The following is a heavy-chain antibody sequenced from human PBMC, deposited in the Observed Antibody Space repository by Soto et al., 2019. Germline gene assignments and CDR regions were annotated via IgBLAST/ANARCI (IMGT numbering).Heavy chain of an antibody. J-gene: IGHJ5*02. D-gene: IGHD2-15*01. V-gene: IGHV4-34*01. Sequence: QVQLQQWGAGLLKPSETLSLTCAVYGGSFSGYYWSWIRQPPGKGLEWIGEINHSGSTNYNPSLKSRVTISVDTSKNQFSLKLSSVTAADTAVYYCARAPRRYCSGGSCYRLGGWFDPWGQGTLVTVSS. CDR3: ARAPRRYCSGGSCYRLGGWFDP. CDR1: GGSFSGYY. CDR2: INHSGST.